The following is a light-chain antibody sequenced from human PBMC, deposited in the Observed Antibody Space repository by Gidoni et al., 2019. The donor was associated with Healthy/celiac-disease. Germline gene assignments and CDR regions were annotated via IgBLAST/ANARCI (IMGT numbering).Light chain of an antibody. V-gene: IGKV1-39*01. CDR1: QSISSY. CDR3: QQSYSTPQT. J-gene: IGKJ1*01. Sequence: DIQMNQSQSSLSASVGDRVTITCRASQSISSYLNWYQQKPGKAPKLLIYAASSLQSGVPSRFSGSGSGTDFTLTISSLQPEDFATYYCQQSYSTPQTFGQGTKVEIK. CDR2: AAS.